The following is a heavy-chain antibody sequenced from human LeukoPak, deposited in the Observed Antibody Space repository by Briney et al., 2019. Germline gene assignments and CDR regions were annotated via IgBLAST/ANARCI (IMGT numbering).Heavy chain of an antibody. Sequence: GGSLRLSCAASGFTFREYSMSWIRQAPGKGLEWVSNIRSNGGDTYYTDSVKGRFTISRDNSKNTLYLEMNSLRAEDTAVYYCAKGGYTTWFDPWGQGTLVTVSS. J-gene: IGHJ5*02. D-gene: IGHD2-15*01. CDR2: IRSNGGDT. V-gene: IGHV3-23*01. CDR1: GFTFREYS. CDR3: AKGGYTTWFDP.